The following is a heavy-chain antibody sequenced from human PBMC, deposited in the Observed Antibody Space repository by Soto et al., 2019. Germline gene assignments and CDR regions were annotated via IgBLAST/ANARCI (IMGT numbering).Heavy chain of an antibody. Sequence: PSETLSLTCTVSGASISSYDWNWIRQPPGKGLEWIGYMRDSGSTSYNPSLKSRVTISVDTSRNQLSLKLTSVTAADTAVYYCAAPPRYWGQGILVTVSS. CDR1: GASISSYD. CDR3: AAPPRY. J-gene: IGHJ4*02. D-gene: IGHD6-6*01. V-gene: IGHV4-59*01. CDR2: MRDSGST.